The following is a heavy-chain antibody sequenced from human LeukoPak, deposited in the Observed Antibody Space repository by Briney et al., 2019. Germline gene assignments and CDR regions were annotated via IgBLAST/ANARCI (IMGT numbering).Heavy chain of an antibody. CDR3: ARGSYIGSSWYSSSFFFDY. CDR2: IYYSGST. V-gene: IGHV4-59*11. J-gene: IGHJ4*02. Sequence: SETLSLTCTVSGGSISSHYWSWIRQPPGKGLEWIGYIYYSGSTNYNPSLKSRVTMSVDTSKNQFSLKLSSVTAADTAVYYCARGSYIGSSWYSSSFFFDYWGQGTLVTVSS. CDR1: GGSISSHY. D-gene: IGHD6-13*01.